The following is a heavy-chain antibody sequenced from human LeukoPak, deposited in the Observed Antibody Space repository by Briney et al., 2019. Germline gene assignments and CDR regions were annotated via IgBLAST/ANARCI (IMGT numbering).Heavy chain of an antibody. CDR1: GFTFSSYS. CDR2: ISSSSSYI. J-gene: IGHJ4*02. Sequence: GGSLRLSCAASGFTFSSYSMNWVRQAPGKGLEWVSSISSSSSYIYYADLVKGRFTISRDNAKNSLYLQMNSLRAEDTAVYYCAPLIAATDYWGQGTLVTVSS. D-gene: IGHD6-6*01. V-gene: IGHV3-21*01. CDR3: APLIAATDY.